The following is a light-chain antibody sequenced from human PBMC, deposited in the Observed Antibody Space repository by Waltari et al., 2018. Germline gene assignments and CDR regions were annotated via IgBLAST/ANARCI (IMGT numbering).Light chain of an antibody. V-gene: IGKV4-1*01. CDR2: WAS. J-gene: IGKJ2*01. Sequence: DIVMTQSPDSLAVSLGERATINCKSSQSVFYSSNKKNYFAWYQQKPGQPPKLLIYWASTRESGVPDRFSGSGSGTDFSLTNSSLQAEDVAVYYCQQYYSIPYTFGQGTKLEIK. CDR1: QSVFYSSNKKNY. CDR3: QQYYSIPYT.